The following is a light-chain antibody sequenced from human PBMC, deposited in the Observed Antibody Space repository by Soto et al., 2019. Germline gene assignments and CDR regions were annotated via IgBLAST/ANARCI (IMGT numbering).Light chain of an antibody. Sequence: EIVLTQSPATLSLSPGERATLSCRASQSVSSYLAWYQQKPGQAPRRLIYYASNRATGVPARFSGSGSETDFPLTISSLEHEDFADYCCQQRSNWPLTFGGGTKVEIK. CDR3: QQRSNWPLT. V-gene: IGKV3-11*01. CDR2: YAS. CDR1: QSVSSY. J-gene: IGKJ4*01.